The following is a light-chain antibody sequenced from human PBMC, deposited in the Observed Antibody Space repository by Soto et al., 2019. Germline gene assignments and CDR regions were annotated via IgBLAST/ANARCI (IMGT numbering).Light chain of an antibody. V-gene: IGLV2-14*03. CDR2: DVS. J-gene: IGLJ1*01. CDR3: SSYTTSSPLGV. CDR1: SSDVGGYEY. Sequence: QSALTQPASGYGSPGQSITISCTGTSSDVGGYEYVSWYQQHPGKAPKRIIYDVSDRPSGVSNRFSGSKSGNTASLAISGLQAEDEADYYCSSYTTSSPLGVFGTGTKVTVL.